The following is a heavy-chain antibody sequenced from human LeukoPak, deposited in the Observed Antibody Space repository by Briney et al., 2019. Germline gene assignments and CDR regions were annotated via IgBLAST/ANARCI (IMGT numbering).Heavy chain of an antibody. Sequence: GGSLRLSCAASGFTFSSYWMSWVRQAPGKGLEWVANIKQDGSEKYYVDSVKGRFTISRDNAKNSLYLQMNSLRAEDTAVYYCAKGANRAGILLKGIDYWGQGTLVTVSS. D-gene: IGHD1-14*01. CDR1: GFTFSSYW. J-gene: IGHJ4*02. V-gene: IGHV3-7*01. CDR2: IKQDGSEK. CDR3: AKGANRAGILLKGIDY.